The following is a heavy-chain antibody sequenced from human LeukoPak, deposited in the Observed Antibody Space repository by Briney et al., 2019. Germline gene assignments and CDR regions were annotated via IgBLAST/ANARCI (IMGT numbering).Heavy chain of an antibody. Sequence: EASVKVSCKASGYTFTSYYMHWVRQAPGQGLEWMGIINPSGGSTSYAQKFQGRVTMTRDTSISTAYMELSRLRSDDTAVYYCARDPNYGDGTDYWGQGTLVTVSS. J-gene: IGHJ4*02. CDR3: ARDPNYGDGTDY. CDR2: INPSGGST. D-gene: IGHD4-17*01. CDR1: GYTFTSYY. V-gene: IGHV1-46*01.